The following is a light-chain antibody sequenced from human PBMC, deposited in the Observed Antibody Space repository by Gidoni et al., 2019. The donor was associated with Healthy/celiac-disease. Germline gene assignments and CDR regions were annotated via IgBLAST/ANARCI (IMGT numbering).Light chain of an antibody. CDR3: SSYTSSSPV. CDR2: DVS. V-gene: IGLV2-14*01. Sequence: QSALNQPASGSGSHGQSITISCTGTSSHVGGYNYSSWYQQHPGKAPNLLIYDVSNRPSVVSNRFSGSKSGNTASLTISGLQAEDEADYYCSSYTSSSPVFGGGTKLTVL. CDR1: SSHVGGYNY. J-gene: IGLJ2*01.